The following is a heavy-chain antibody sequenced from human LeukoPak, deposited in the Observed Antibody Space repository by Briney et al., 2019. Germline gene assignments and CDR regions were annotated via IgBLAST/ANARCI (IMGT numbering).Heavy chain of an antibody. D-gene: IGHD7-27*01. Sequence: PGGSLRLSCAASGFTFSNAWMSWVRQAPGKGLEWASYISSSGSTIYYADSVKGRFTISRDNAKNSLYLQMNSLRAEDTAVYYCARVQGGSWGPAGYYYYDMDVWGQGTTVTVSS. CDR3: ARVQGGSWGPAGYYYYDMDV. CDR2: ISSSGSTI. V-gene: IGHV3-11*01. CDR1: GFTFSNAW. J-gene: IGHJ6*02.